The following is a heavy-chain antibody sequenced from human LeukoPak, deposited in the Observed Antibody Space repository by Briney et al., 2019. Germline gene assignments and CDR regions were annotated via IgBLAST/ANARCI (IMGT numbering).Heavy chain of an antibody. CDR3: ARGGWNYVFNY. J-gene: IGHJ4*02. D-gene: IGHD1-7*01. V-gene: IGHV3-21*01. CDR1: GFTFSSYA. Sequence: PGGSLRLSCAASGFTFSSYAMTWVRQAPGKGLEWVSCISGSGAYTYYADYVKGRFTISRDNAKNSLYLQMNSLRAEDTAVYYCARGGWNYVFNYWGQGTLVTVSS. CDR2: ISGSGAYT.